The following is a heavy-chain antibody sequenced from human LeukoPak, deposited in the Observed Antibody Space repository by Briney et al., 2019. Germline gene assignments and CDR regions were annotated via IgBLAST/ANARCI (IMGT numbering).Heavy chain of an antibody. J-gene: IGHJ3*02. V-gene: IGHV1-8*03. CDR3: AREGSGSYAPDAFDI. CDR1: GYTFTSYD. D-gene: IGHD1-26*01. CDR2: MNPNSGNT. Sequence: ASVKVSCKASGYTFTSYDINWVRQATGQGLEWMGWMNPNSGNTGYAQKFQGRVTITRNTSISTAYMELSSLRSEDTAVYYCAREGSGSYAPDAFDIWGQGTMVTVSS.